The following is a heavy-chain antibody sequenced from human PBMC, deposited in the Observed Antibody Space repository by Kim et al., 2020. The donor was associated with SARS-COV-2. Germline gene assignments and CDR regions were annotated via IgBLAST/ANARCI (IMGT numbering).Heavy chain of an antibody. Sequence: YYAASVNGRLTISKDNSKNTLYLQMNSLSAEDTAVYYCARDSTTNSFDYWRQGTLVTVSS. CDR3: ARDSTTNSFDY. J-gene: IGHJ4*02. D-gene: IGHD4-4*01. V-gene: IGHV3-30*01.